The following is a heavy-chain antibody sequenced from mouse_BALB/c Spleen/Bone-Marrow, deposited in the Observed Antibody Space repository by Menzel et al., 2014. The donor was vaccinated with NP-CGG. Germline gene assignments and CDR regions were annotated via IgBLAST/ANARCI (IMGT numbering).Heavy chain of an antibody. D-gene: IGHD1-1*02. Sequence: EVKLVESGAELVKPGASVKLSCTASGFNIKDTYMHWVKQRPEQGLEWIGRIDPANGNTKYDPKFQGKATITADTSSNTAYLQLSSLTSEDTAVYYCARYGSYCYAMDYWGQGTSVTVSS. CDR1: GFNIKDTY. CDR2: IDPANGNT. CDR3: ARYGSYCYAMDY. V-gene: IGHV14-3*02. J-gene: IGHJ4*01.